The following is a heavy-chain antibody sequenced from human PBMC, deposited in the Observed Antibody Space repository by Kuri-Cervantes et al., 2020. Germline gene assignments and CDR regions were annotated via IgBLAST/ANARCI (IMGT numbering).Heavy chain of an antibody. V-gene: IGHV3-9*01. Sequence: SLKISCAASGFTFDDYAMHWVRQAPGKGLEWVSGISWNSGIIGYADSVKGRFTISRDNAKNSLYLQMNSLRAEDTAVYYCARDQWLDPYHYYGMDVWGQGTTVTVSS. CDR1: GFTFDDYA. CDR2: ISWNSGII. CDR3: ARDQWLDPYHYYGMDV. J-gene: IGHJ6*02. D-gene: IGHD6-19*01.